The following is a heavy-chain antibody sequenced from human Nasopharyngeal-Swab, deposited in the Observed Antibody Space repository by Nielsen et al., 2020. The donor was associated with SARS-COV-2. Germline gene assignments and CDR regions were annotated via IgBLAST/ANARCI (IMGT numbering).Heavy chain of an antibody. V-gene: IGHV5-51*01. J-gene: IGHJ3*02. Sequence: KVSCKGSGYNFTTYWIGWVRQMPGKGLEWMGIIYPGDSDTRYSPSFQGQVTISADKSISTAYLQWSSLKASDTAMYYCARQTIYGGNSHDAFDIWGQGTMVTVSS. D-gene: IGHD4-23*01. CDR3: ARQTIYGGNSHDAFDI. CDR2: IYPGDSDT. CDR1: GYNFTTYW.